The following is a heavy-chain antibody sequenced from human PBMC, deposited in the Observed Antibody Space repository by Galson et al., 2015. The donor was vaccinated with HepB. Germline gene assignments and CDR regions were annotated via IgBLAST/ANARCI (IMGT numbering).Heavy chain of an antibody. Sequence: SLRLSCAASGFTFRNSGMHWVRQAPGKGLEWVAVMSSDGTNKHYADSVKGRFTISRDNSKKTLYLQMNGLRAEDTAVYYCAKGTGGYSSTWYDYYYYFMDVWGKGTTVTVSS. D-gene: IGHD6-13*01. V-gene: IGHV3-30*18. J-gene: IGHJ6*03. CDR3: AKGTGGYSSTWYDYYYYFMDV. CDR2: MSSDGTNK. CDR1: GFTFRNSG.